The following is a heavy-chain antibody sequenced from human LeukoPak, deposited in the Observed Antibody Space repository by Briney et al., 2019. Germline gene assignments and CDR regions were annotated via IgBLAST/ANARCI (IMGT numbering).Heavy chain of an antibody. CDR1: GGSISGNNW. CDR2: IAQSGST. V-gene: IGHV4-4*02. D-gene: IGHD6-13*01. CDR3: ARICGYGRDYYFYYMDV. J-gene: IGHJ6*03. Sequence: SETLSLTCTVSGGSISGNNWWSWVRQPPGKGLEWIGEIAQSGSTNYNPSLKSRVTISVDKSKNQFSLNLRSVTAADTAVYYCARICGYGRDYYFYYMDVWGKGTTVTVSS.